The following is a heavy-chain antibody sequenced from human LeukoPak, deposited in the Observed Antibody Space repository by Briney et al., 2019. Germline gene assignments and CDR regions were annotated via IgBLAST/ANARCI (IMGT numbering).Heavy chain of an antibody. V-gene: IGHV1-2*02. D-gene: IGHD1-20*01. CDR3: ARPHQSITGTGGGLLWFDP. Sequence: GASVKVSCKASGGTFSSYAISWVRQAPGQGLEWMGWINPNSGGTNYAQKFQGRVTMTRDTSISTAYMELSRLRSDDTAVYYCARPHQSITGTGGGLLWFDPWGQGTLVTVSS. J-gene: IGHJ5*02. CDR1: GGTFSSYA. CDR2: INPNSGGT.